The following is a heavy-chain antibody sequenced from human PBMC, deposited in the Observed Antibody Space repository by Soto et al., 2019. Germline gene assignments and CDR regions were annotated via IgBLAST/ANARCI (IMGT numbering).Heavy chain of an antibody. Sequence: GSLRLSCAASGFTFSNAWMSWVRQAPGKGLEWVGRIKSKTDGGTTDYAAPVKGRFTISRDDSKNTLYLQMNSLKTEDTAVYYCTKEGDKAMVYYYGMDVWGQGTTVTVSS. D-gene: IGHD5-18*01. CDR3: TKEGDKAMVYYYGMDV. J-gene: IGHJ6*02. V-gene: IGHV3-15*01. CDR2: IKSKTDGGTT. CDR1: GFTFSNAW.